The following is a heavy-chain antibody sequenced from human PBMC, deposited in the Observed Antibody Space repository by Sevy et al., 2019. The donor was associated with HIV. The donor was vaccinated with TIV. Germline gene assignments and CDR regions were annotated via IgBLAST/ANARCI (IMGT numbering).Heavy chain of an antibody. D-gene: IGHD3-10*01. Sequence: SETLSLTCTVSGGSISSYYWSWIRQPPGKGLEWIGYIYYSGSTNYNPSLKSRVTISVDTSKNQFSLKLSSVTAADTAVYHCARAWYYYGSVYFDYWGQGTLVTVSS. CDR2: IYYSGST. CDR1: GGSISSYY. CDR3: ARAWYYYGSVYFDY. V-gene: IGHV4-59*13. J-gene: IGHJ4*02.